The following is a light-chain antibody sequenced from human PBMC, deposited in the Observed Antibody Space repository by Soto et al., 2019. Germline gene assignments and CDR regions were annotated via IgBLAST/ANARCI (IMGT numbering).Light chain of an antibody. V-gene: IGKV3-20*01. Sequence: EIVLTQSPGTLSLSPGERATLSCRASQSVSSSYLAWYQQKPGQAPRLLIYGASSRPTGIPDRFSGSGSGTDFTLTISRLEPEDLAVYYCQRYGSSPPYTSGQGTNLEIK. J-gene: IGKJ2*01. CDR1: QSVSSSY. CDR3: QRYGSSPPYT. CDR2: GAS.